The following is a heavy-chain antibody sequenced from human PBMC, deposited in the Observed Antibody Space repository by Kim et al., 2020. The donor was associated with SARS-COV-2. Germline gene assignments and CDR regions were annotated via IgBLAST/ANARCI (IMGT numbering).Heavy chain of an antibody. J-gene: IGHJ5*02. CDR3: ARASSNWFDP. D-gene: IGHD2-2*01. Sequence: SETLSLTCTVSGGSIGSGYYYWTWIRQHPGEGLEWIGYIYDSENTYYNPSLKRRLTISLDTSKNQFSLKLSSVTAADTAVYYCARASSNWFDPWGQGTLVTVSS. V-gene: IGHV4-31*03. CDR2: IYDSENT. CDR1: GGSIGSGYYY.